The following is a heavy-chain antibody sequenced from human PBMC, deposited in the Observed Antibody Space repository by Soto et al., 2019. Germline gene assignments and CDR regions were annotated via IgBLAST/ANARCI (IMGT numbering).Heavy chain of an antibody. J-gene: IGHJ4*02. V-gene: IGHV4-39*01. CDR2: TYYNGNA. Sequence: QLQLQESGPGLVKPSETLSLTCTVSGGSIDRSNYYWDWIRQPPGKGREWIGTTYYNGNAYYNPSHXXXVXXSVDPSKNQFSLKLISVTAADTAVYYCARHFVAVVIKGWGYWGQGTLVTVSS. CDR1: GGSIDRSNYY. D-gene: IGHD3-22*01. CDR3: ARHFVAVVIKGWGY.